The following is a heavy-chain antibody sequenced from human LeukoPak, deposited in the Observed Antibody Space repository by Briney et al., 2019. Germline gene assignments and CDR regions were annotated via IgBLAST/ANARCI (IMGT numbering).Heavy chain of an antibody. CDR3: TTVEQQLVLVNYYYYMDV. J-gene: IGHJ6*03. D-gene: IGHD6-13*01. CDR2: ISGSGDNT. CDR1: GFTFDDYA. Sequence: PGGSLRLSCAASGFTFDDYAMHWVRQAPGKGPEWVSTISGSGDNTYYADSVKGRFTISRDNSKNTLYLQMNSLKTEDTAVYYCTTVEQQLVLVNYYYYMDVWGKGTTVTVSS. V-gene: IGHV3-23*01.